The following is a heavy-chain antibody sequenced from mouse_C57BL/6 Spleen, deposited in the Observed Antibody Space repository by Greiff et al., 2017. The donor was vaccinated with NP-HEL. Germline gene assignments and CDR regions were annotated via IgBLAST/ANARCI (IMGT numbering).Heavy chain of an antibody. CDR1: GYSFTGYY. CDR3: AKSLHYPGSSYGY. D-gene: IGHD1-1*01. J-gene: IGHJ2*01. CDR2: INPSTGGT. V-gene: IGHV1-42*01. Sequence: VQLQQSGPELVKPGASVKISCKASGYSFTGYYMNWVKQSPEKSLEWIGEINPSTGGTTYNQKFKAKATLTVDKSSSTAYMQLKSLTSEDSAVYYCAKSLHYPGSSYGYWGQGTTLTVSS.